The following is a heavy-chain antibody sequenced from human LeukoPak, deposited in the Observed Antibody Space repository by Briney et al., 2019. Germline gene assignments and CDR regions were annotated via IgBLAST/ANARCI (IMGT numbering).Heavy chain of an antibody. CDR2: ISTPSYK. D-gene: IGHD6-19*01. V-gene: IGHV3-21*04. J-gene: IGHJ4*02. CDR3: AKPSSGWYNFDY. CDR1: GFTFSSYT. Sequence: GGSLRLSCAASGFTFSSYTMNWVRQAPGKGLEWVSSISTPSYKYYSDSLKGRFTISRDNAKNSLYLQMNSLRAEDTAVYYCAKPSSGWYNFDYWGQGTLVTVSS.